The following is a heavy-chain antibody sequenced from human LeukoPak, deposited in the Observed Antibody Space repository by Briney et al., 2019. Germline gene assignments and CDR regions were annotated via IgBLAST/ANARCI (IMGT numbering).Heavy chain of an antibody. D-gene: IGHD6-25*01. CDR3: AKDNYSSGYINY. CDR1: GFIFSTHG. CDR2: ISGSGGTT. Sequence: PGGTLRLSCAASGFIFSTHGMNWVRQAPGKGLEWVSGISGSGGTTYYADSVKGRFTISRDNSKNTLYLQMNSLRAEDTAVYYCAKDNYSSGYINYWGQGTLVTVSS. J-gene: IGHJ4*02. V-gene: IGHV3-23*01.